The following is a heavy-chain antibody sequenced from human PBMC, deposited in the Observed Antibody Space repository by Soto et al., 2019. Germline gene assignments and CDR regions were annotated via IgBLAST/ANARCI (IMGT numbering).Heavy chain of an antibody. CDR1: GGSFSGYY. Sequence: SETLSLTCAVYGGSFSGYYWTWIRQPPGTGLEWIGEINHSGSTNYNPSLKSRVTISLDTSKNQFSLKLSSVTAADTAVYYCARQDTSGYAFDSWGPGTLVTVSS. D-gene: IGHD3-22*01. CDR3: ARQDTSGYAFDS. J-gene: IGHJ4*02. V-gene: IGHV4-34*01. CDR2: INHSGST.